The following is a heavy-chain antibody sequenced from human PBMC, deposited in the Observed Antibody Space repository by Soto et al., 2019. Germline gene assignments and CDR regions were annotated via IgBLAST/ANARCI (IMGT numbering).Heavy chain of an antibody. CDR3: AREGAVAGHYDY. Sequence: EVQLVESGGGLVKPGGSLRLSCAASGFTFSSYSMNWVRQAPGKGLEWVSSISSSSSYIYYAGSVKGRFTISRDNAKNSLYLQMNSLRAEDTAVYYCAREGAVAGHYDYWGQGTLVTVSS. CDR2: ISSSSSYI. D-gene: IGHD6-19*01. V-gene: IGHV3-21*01. J-gene: IGHJ4*02. CDR1: GFTFSSYS.